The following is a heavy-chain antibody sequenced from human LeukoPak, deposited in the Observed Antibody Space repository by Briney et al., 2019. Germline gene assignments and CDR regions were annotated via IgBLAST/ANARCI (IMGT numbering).Heavy chain of an antibody. V-gene: IGHV3-11*01. D-gene: IGHD1-26*01. CDR2: IGTRSNPI. CDR1: GFSFSDFY. Sequence: PGGSLRLSCAASGFSFSDFYMSWIRQAPGMGLEWISYIGTRSNPIYYADSVKGRFTISRDDAKNSLYLQMNSLRDEDTAVYFCAREARGSGRDFDYWGQGILVTISS. CDR3: AREARGSGRDFDY. J-gene: IGHJ4*02.